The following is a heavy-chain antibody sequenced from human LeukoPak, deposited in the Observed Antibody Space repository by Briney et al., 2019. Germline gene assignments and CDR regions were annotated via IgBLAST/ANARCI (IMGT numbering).Heavy chain of an antibody. CDR3: AKNGDRGAYCSGGTCYPYYYYYMDV. J-gene: IGHJ6*03. D-gene: IGHD2-15*01. CDR1: RLTFSTYG. Sequence: GGSLRLSCAASRLTFSTYGMHWVRQAPGKGLEWVAYIRYDGSNKYYADSVRGRFTISRDNSRNTLYLQMNSLRAEDTAIYYCAKNGDRGAYCSGGTCYPYYYYYMDVWGKGTTVTISS. V-gene: IGHV3-30*02. CDR2: IRYDGSNK.